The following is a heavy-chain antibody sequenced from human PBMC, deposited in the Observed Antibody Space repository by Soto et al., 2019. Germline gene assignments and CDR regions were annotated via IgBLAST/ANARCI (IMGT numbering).Heavy chain of an antibody. J-gene: IGHJ4*02. CDR3: ARARGSADDY. CDR1: GYTFSSYD. D-gene: IGHD3-10*01. Sequence: QVQLVQSGAEVKKPGASVKVSCKASGYTFSSYDINWGRQATGQGLEWMGWVNPNSGNTDDAQKFQGRVTMTTDSSTSTAFMELTSLRSEDTAICYCARARGSADDYWGQGTRVTVSS. V-gene: IGHV1-8*01. CDR2: VNPNSGNT.